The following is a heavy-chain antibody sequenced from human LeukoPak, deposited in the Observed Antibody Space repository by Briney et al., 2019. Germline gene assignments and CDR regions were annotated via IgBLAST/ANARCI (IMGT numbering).Heavy chain of an antibody. J-gene: IGHJ4*02. Sequence: SETLSLTCTVSGGSISSYYWSWIRQPPGKGLEWIGYIYYSGSTNYNPSLKSRVTISVDTSKNQFSPKLSSVTAADTAVYYCARDQWLGIDYWGQGTLVTVSS. CDR3: ARDQWLGIDY. D-gene: IGHD6-19*01. V-gene: IGHV4-59*01. CDR1: GGSISSYY. CDR2: IYYSGST.